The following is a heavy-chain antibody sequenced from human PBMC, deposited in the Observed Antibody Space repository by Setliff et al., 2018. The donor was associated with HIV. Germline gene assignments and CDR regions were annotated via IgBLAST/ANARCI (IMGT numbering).Heavy chain of an antibody. V-gene: IGHV4-39*02. CDR3: ARYRSKLDWFAP. J-gene: IGHJ5*02. Sequence: SETLSLTCTVSGDSITSNDDYWGWIRQPPEKGLQWIGIVHYNGRAYYDPSLKSRVSISVDSSQTHFSLRLRSVTASDSAVYYCARYRSKLDWFAPWGQGALVT. D-gene: IGHD1-26*01. CDR2: VHYNGRA. CDR1: GDSITSNDDY.